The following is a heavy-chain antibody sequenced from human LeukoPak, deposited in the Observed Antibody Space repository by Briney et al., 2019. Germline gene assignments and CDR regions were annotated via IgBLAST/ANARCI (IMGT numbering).Heavy chain of an antibody. CDR2: MNPNSGNT. Sequence: ASVKVSCKASGYTFTSYDINWVRQATGQGLEWMGWMNPNSGNTGYAQKLQGRVTMTRNTSISTAYMELSSLRSEDTAVYYCARARRQGSGSPGHYYYYMDVWGKGTTVTVSS. D-gene: IGHD3-10*01. J-gene: IGHJ6*03. CDR1: GYTFTSYD. V-gene: IGHV1-8*01. CDR3: ARARRQGSGSPGHYYYYMDV.